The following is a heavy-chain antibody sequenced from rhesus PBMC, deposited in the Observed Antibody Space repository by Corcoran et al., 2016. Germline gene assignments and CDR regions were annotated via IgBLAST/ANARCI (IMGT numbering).Heavy chain of an antibody. Sequence: QVQLQESGPGLVKPSETLSLTCAVSGGAISGNYWSWIRQSPGKGLEGIGYTYGGSGSTSYNPSLKTRSTISTDTSKNQFSLKLSSVTAADTAVYFCARDIYGSSYNSWGQGVLVTVSS. D-gene: IGHD4-29*01. CDR2: TYGGSGST. CDR1: GGAISGNY. V-gene: IGHV4-147*01. J-gene: IGHJ4*01. CDR3: ARDIYGSSYNS.